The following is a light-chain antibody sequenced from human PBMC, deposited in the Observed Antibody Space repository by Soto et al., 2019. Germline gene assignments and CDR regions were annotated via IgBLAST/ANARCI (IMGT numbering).Light chain of an antibody. CDR2: EVT. CDR3: SSYTRTSTLGL. CDR1: SSDIGNYNY. V-gene: IGLV2-14*01. J-gene: IGLJ3*02. Sequence: QSVLTQPASVSGSPGQSITISCTGTSSDIGNYNYVSWYQQHPGKAPKLIIYEVTNRPSGVSPRFSGSKSGNTASLSISGLQVEDEADYYCSSYTRTSTLGLFGGGTKVTVL.